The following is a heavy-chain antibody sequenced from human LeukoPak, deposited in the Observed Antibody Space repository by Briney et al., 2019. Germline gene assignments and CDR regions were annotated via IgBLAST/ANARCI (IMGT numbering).Heavy chain of an antibody. Sequence: SETLSLTCAVYGGSISSYYWSWIRQPPGKGLEWIGYIYYSGSTNYNPSLKSRVTISVDTSKNQFSLKLSSVTAADTAVYYCATLTTVVTAYYFDYWGQGTLVTVSS. CDR3: ATLTTVVTAYYFDY. J-gene: IGHJ4*02. CDR2: IYYSGST. D-gene: IGHD4-23*01. CDR1: GGSISSYY. V-gene: IGHV4-59*01.